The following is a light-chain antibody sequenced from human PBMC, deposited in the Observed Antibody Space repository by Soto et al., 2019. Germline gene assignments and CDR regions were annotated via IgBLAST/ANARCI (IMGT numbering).Light chain of an antibody. CDR1: SCNIGADYY. CDR3: QCYYSGRSAVV. Sequence: QSVLTQPRSVSGAPGQRVTISCTGTSCNIGADYYVPWYQQLPGTAPRLLIYDNTNRPSGVPDRFSGSKSGTSASLAITGGHADEEADYYCQCYYSGRSAVVFGGGTKLTVL. CDR2: DNT. V-gene: IGLV1-40*01. J-gene: IGLJ2*01.